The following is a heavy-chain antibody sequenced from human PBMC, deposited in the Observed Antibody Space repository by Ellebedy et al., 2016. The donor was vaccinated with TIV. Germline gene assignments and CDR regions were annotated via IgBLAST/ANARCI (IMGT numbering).Heavy chain of an antibody. CDR3: TTVYKYNYDSV. D-gene: IGHD3-16*01. CDR1: GFTFSNAW. Sequence: GGSLRLSCAASGFTFSNAWMNWVRQTPGKGLEWVGRIKSKTDGGAADYAAPVKGRFTISRDDSKKTLYLQINSLKTEDTAVYFCTTVYKYNYDSVWGQGTLVTVSS. CDR2: IKSKTDGGAA. V-gene: IGHV3-15*01. J-gene: IGHJ4*02.